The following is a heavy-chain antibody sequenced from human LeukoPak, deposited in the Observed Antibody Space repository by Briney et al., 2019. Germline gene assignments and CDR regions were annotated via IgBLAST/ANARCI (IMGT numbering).Heavy chain of an antibody. Sequence: PGGSLRLSCAASGFTFSSYEMNWVRQAPGKGLEWVSYISTSGNSIYYADSVKGRFTISRDNAKNSLFLQMNSLRAEDTAVYYCARDRGRGDYYYYYMDVWGKGTTVTVSS. CDR1: GFTFSSYE. D-gene: IGHD3-10*01. J-gene: IGHJ6*03. CDR2: ISTSGNSI. V-gene: IGHV3-48*03. CDR3: ARDRGRGDYYYYYMDV.